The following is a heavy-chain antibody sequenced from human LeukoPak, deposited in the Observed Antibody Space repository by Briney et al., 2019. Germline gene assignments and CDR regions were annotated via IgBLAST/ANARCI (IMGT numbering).Heavy chain of an antibody. CDR1: GGSISSYY. D-gene: IGHD3-9*01. J-gene: IGHJ5*02. CDR3: ARDWDVILTASGWFDP. V-gene: IGHV4-4*07. Sequence: PSETLSLTCTVSGGSISSYYWSWIRQPAGKGLEWIGRIYTSGSTNYNPSLKSRVTMSVDTSKNQFSLKLSSVTAADTAVYYCARDWDVILTASGWFDPWGQGTLVTVSS. CDR2: IYTSGST.